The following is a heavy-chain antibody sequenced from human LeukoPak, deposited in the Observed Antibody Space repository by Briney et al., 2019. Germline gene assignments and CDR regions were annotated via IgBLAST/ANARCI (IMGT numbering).Heavy chain of an antibody. V-gene: IGHV3-11*06. CDR2: ISSSSSYT. J-gene: IGHJ4*02. Sequence: PGGSLRLSCAASGFTFSDYYMSWIRQAPGKGLEWVSYISSSSSYTNYADSVKGRFTISRDNAKNSLYLQMNSLRAEDTAVYYCARPDDSSGLDHSYFDYWGQGTLVTVSS. D-gene: IGHD3-22*01. CDR3: ARPDDSSGLDHSYFDY. CDR1: GFTFSDYY.